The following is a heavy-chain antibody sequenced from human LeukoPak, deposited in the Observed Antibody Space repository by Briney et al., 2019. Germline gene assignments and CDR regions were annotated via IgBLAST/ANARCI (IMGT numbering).Heavy chain of an antibody. V-gene: IGHV4-4*07. D-gene: IGHD5-24*01. Sequence: SETLSLTCTVSGGSISSYYWSWIRQPAGKGPEWIGLISTSGSANYNPSLKSRVSMSVDTSKNQFSLKLSSVTAADTAVYYCAREAGEMATIFDYWGQGTLVTVSS. CDR3: AREAGEMATIFDY. CDR2: ISTSGSA. J-gene: IGHJ4*02. CDR1: GGSISSYY.